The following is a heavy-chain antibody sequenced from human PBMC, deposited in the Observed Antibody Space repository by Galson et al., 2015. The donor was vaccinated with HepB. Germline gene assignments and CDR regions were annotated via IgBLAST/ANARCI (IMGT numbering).Heavy chain of an antibody. J-gene: IGHJ2*01. V-gene: IGHV3-21*05. CDR1: GFTFSSYS. CDR3: ARAGAYGDYWYFDL. CDR2: ISSSSST. D-gene: IGHD4-17*01. Sequence: SLRLSCAASGFTFSSYSMNWVRQAPGKGLEWVSYISSSSSTYYADSVKGRFTISRDNSKNTLYLQMNSLRAEDTAVYYCARAGAYGDYWYFDLWGRGTLVTVSS.